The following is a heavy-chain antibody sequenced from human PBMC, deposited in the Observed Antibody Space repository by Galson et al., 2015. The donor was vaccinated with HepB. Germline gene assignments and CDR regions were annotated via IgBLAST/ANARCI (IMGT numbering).Heavy chain of an antibody. CDR3: TRPARAADFDWLPDV. CDR2: IRSKANSYAT. CDR1: GFTFSGSA. D-gene: IGHD3-9*01. J-gene: IGHJ6*02. V-gene: IGHV3-73*01. Sequence: SLRLSCAASGFTFSGSAMHWVRQASGKGLEWVGRIRSKANSYATAYAASVKGRFTISRDDSKNTAYLQMNSLKTEDTAVYYCTRPARAADFDWLPDVWGQGTTVTVSS.